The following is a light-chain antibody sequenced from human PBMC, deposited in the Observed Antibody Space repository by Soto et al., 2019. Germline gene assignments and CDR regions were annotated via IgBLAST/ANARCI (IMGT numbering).Light chain of an antibody. Sequence: DIQMTQSPSTLYASVGDRVTITCRASQSIDTLWSWYQHKTGKAPKLLIYDGSSLESGVPSRFSGTGSGTEFTLTISSLQPDDFATYYCQQYNKYFPGYTFGQGTKLDI. CDR3: QQYNKYFPGYT. CDR2: DGS. V-gene: IGKV1-5*01. J-gene: IGKJ2*01. CDR1: QSIDTL.